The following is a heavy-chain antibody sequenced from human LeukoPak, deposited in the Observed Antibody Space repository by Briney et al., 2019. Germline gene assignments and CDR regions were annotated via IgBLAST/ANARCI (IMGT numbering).Heavy chain of an antibody. V-gene: IGHV3-30-3*01. CDR3: AREWIQLWLHALDI. CDR1: GFTFSSYA. Sequence: GGSLRLSCAASGFTFSSYAMHWVRQAPGKGLEWVAVISYDGSNKYCADSVKGRFTISRDNSKNTLYLQMSSLRAEDTAVYYCAREWIQLWLHALDIWGQGTMVTVSS. J-gene: IGHJ3*02. D-gene: IGHD5-18*01. CDR2: ISYDGSNK.